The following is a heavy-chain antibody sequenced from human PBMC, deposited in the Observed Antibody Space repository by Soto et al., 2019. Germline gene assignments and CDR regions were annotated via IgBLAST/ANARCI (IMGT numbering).Heavy chain of an antibody. CDR2: ISAYNGNT. D-gene: IGHD2-15*01. V-gene: IGHV1-18*01. CDR3: ARGYCSGGSCPSGDY. Sequence: ASVKVSCKASGYTFTSYGISWVRQAPGQGLEWMGWISAYNGNTNYAQKLQGRVTMTTDTSTSTAYMELRSLRSDDTAVYYCARGYCSGGSCPSGDYWGQGTLVTVSS. CDR1: GYTFTSYG. J-gene: IGHJ4*02.